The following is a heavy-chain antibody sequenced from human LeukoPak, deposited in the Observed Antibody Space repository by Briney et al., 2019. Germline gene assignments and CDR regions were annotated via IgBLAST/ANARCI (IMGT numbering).Heavy chain of an antibody. J-gene: IGHJ5*02. Sequence: SETLSLTCAVYGGSFSGYYWSWIRQPPGKGLEWIGEINHSGSTNYNPSLKSRVTISVDTSKNQFSLKLSSVTAADTAVYYCARAREDIVVVPAARINWFDPWGQGTLATVSS. CDR2: INHSGST. V-gene: IGHV4-34*01. CDR1: GGSFSGYY. D-gene: IGHD2-2*01. CDR3: ARAREDIVVVPAARINWFDP.